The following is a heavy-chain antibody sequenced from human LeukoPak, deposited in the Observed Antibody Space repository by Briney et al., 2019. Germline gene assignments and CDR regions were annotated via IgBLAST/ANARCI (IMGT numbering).Heavy chain of an antibody. D-gene: IGHD5-18*01. V-gene: IGHV3-74*01. CDR1: GFTFSGYW. CDR3: ARAGYTYGTFYY. CDR2: INRDGSST. Sequence: GGSLRLSCAASGFTFSGYWMHWLRQAPGKGLIWVSGINRDGSSTTYGDSVKGRFTISRDNAKNSLYLQMNSLRAEDTAVYYCARAGYTYGTFYYWGQGALVTVSS. J-gene: IGHJ4*02.